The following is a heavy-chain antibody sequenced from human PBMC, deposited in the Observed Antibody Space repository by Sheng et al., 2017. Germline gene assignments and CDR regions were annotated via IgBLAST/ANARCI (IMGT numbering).Heavy chain of an antibody. V-gene: IGHV3-23*01. J-gene: IGHJ4*02. D-gene: IGHD6-6*01. Sequence: EVQLLESGGGLVQPGGPVRLSCAASGFTFSSYAMSWVRQAPGKGLEWVSVISGGGDNTYYADSVKGRFTISRDNSKNTVYLQMNSLRTEDTAVYYCAKDRVIAPRQGAMNYWGQGTLVTVSS. CDR3: AKDRVIAPRQGAMNY. CDR1: GFTFSSYA. CDR2: ISGGGDNT.